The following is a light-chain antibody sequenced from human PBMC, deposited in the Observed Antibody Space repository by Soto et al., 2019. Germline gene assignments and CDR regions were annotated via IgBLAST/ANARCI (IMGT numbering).Light chain of an antibody. V-gene: IGKV3-20*01. J-gene: IGKJ2*01. Sequence: EIVLTQSPGTLSLSPGERATLSCRASQSIYINYLAWYQHKPGQAPRLLISGASTRATGIPDRFSGSGSGTDFTLTISRLDPEDFAVYFCQQYDSSPYTFGQGTNVEIK. CDR3: QQYDSSPYT. CDR2: GAS. CDR1: QSIYINY.